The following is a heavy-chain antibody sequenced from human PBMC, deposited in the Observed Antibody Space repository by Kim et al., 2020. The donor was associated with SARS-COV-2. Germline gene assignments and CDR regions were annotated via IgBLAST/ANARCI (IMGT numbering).Heavy chain of an antibody. J-gene: IGHJ4*02. V-gene: IGHV3-23*01. CDR2: ISGSGIAT. Sequence: GGSLRLSCAASGFTFSTCAMNWVRQAPGRGLEWISAISGSGIATYYADSVRGRFTISRDNSKNTLYLQMNSLRAEDTAIYYCAKDFRGYVRPIDCWGQGTLVSVSS. CDR3: AKDFRGYVRPIDC. D-gene: IGHD5-12*01. CDR1: GFTFSTCA.